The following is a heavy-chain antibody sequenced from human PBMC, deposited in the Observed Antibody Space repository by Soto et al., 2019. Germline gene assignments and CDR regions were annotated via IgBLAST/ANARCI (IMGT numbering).Heavy chain of an antibody. CDR2: ISYDGSNK. J-gene: IGHJ6*02. CDR1: GFTFSSYG. CDR3: AKDGITGTTGGMDV. D-gene: IGHD1-7*01. Sequence: GGSLRLSCAASGFTFSSYGMHWVRQAPGKGLEWVAVISYDGSNKYYADSVEGRFTISRDNSKNTLYLQMNSLRAEDTAVYYCAKDGITGTTGGMDVWGQGTTVTVSS. V-gene: IGHV3-30*18.